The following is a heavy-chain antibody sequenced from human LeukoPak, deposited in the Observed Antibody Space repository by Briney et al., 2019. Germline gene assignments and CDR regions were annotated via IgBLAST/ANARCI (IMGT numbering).Heavy chain of an antibody. CDR3: ARTPLVLYDDSHNWLDA. V-gene: IGHV1-2*02. D-gene: IGHD4-17*01. J-gene: IGHJ5*02. Sequence: ASVTVSCTASGYTFTGYFMHWVRQAPGQGLEWKGWINPNSGGTNYAQKFKGRVSMTRDRAMSTAYMDLSRLRSDDTAVYYCARTPLVLYDDSHNWLDAWGQGTLVTVSS. CDR1: GYTFTGYF. CDR2: INPNSGGT.